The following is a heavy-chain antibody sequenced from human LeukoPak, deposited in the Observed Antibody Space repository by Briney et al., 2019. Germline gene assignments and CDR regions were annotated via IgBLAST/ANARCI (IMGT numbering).Heavy chain of an antibody. V-gene: IGHV4-4*07. CDR2: IYTSGST. CDR3: ARDLRRFSLYGPSFDY. Sequence: SETQSLTCTVSGGSISSYYWSWIRQPAGKGLEWIGRIYTSGSTNYNPSLKSRVTMSVDTSKNQFSLKLSSVTAADTAVYYCARDLRRFSLYGPSFDYWGQGTLVTVSS. D-gene: IGHD3-10*01. J-gene: IGHJ4*02. CDR1: GGSISSYY.